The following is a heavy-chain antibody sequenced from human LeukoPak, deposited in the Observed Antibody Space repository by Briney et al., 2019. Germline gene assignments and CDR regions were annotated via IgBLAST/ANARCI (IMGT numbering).Heavy chain of an antibody. D-gene: IGHD3-10*02. J-gene: IGHJ6*04. Sequence: SEILSLTCAVYGGSFSNYYWSWIRQTPGKGMEWIGEINDSGRTNYNPSLMSRVTVSVDTSKNQFSLRLTSVTATDTAVYYCARRRNDGRNYYVDVWGKGGAVSVSS. V-gene: IGHV4-34*01. CDR1: GGSFSNYY. CDR2: INDSGRT. CDR3: ARRRNDGRNYYVDV.